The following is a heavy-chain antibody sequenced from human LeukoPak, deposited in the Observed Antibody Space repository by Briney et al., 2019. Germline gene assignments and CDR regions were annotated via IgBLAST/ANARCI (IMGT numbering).Heavy chain of an antibody. V-gene: IGHV3-30*02. CDR1: GFTVSTYG. J-gene: IGHJ4*02. CDR3: AKDKVGGVASDH. Sequence: GGSLRLSCLVSGFTVSTYGMQWVRQAPGRGLEWVALISVDGVNKHYGDSVRGRFTVSRDNSENTLYLKMNSLRPEDTALYYCAKDKVGGVASDHWGQGALVIVSS. D-gene: IGHD1-26*01. CDR2: ISVDGVNK.